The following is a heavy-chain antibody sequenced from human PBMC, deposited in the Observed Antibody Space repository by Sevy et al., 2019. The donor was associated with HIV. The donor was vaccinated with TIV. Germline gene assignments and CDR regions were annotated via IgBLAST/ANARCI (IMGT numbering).Heavy chain of an antibody. V-gene: IGHV4-59*01. CDR3: ARAAPSYYYGVDV. CDR1: GGSISGYY. CDR2: IFYSRST. J-gene: IGHJ6*02. Sequence: SETLSLTCTVSGGSISGYYWSWIRQPPGKGLEWIGYIFYSRSTNYNPSLKTRATISVDTSKNQFSLKLTSVTAAGTAVYYCARAAPSYYYGVDVWGQGTTVTVSS.